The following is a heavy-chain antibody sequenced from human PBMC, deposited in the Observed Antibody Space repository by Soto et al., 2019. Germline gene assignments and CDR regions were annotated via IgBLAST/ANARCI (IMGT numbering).Heavy chain of an antibody. CDR1: GFTFSSYG. J-gene: IGHJ4*02. Sequence: QVQLVASGGGVVQPGRSLRLSCAASGFTFSSYGMHCVRQAPGKGLEWVAVIWYDGSNKYYADSVKGRFSISRDNSTNTMYLQMNSLRAEDTAVDSCARDYLVGPQRVIDYWGQGPLVTASS. CDR2: IWYDGSNK. CDR3: ARDYLVGPQRVIDY. V-gene: IGHV3-33*01. D-gene: IGHD2-15*01.